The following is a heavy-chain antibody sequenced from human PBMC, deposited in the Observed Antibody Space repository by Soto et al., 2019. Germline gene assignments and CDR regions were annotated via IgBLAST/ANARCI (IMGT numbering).Heavy chain of an antibody. Sequence: ASETLSLTCTVSGGSISSYYWSWIRQPPGKGLEWIGYIYYSGSTNYNPSLKSRVTISVDTSKNQFSLKLSSVTAADTAVYYCAREVRYCSGGSCYRNFDYWGQGTLVTVSS. CDR2: IYYSGST. CDR1: GGSISSYY. J-gene: IGHJ4*02. V-gene: IGHV4-59*01. D-gene: IGHD2-15*01. CDR3: AREVRYCSGGSCYRNFDY.